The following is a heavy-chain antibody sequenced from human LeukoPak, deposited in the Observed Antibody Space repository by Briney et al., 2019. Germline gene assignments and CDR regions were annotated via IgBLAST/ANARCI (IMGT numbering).Heavy chain of an antibody. J-gene: IGHJ5*02. V-gene: IGHV3-43*01. D-gene: IGHD6-13*01. CDR3: AGRSITWYRSANWFDP. Sequence: PGGSLRLSCAASGFTFDDYSMDWVRHAPGQGLEWVSLSCWGGGNTYYAHSLKGRLTISRDNGRNSLYLQMKRLRAEATALYYCAGRSITWYRSANWFDPWGQRALVTVSS. CDR2: SCWGGGNT. CDR1: GFTFDDYS.